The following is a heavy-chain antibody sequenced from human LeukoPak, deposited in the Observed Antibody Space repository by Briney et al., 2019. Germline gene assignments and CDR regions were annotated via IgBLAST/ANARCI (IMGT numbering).Heavy chain of an antibody. D-gene: IGHD3-22*01. CDR1: GGSISSYY. CDR2: IYYSGST. Sequence: SETLSLTCTVSGGSISSYYWSWIRQPPGKGLEWIGDIYYSGSTNYNPSLKSRVTISVDTSKNQFSLKLSSVTAADTAVYFCARGPYSYDSSGAFDIWGQGTMVTVSS. V-gene: IGHV4-59*08. CDR3: ARGPYSYDSSGAFDI. J-gene: IGHJ3*02.